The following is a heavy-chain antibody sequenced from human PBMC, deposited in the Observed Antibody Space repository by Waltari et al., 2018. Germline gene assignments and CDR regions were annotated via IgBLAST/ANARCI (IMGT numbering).Heavy chain of an antibody. CDR2: IYTSGST. CDR1: GGSISSYY. J-gene: IGHJ3*02. V-gene: IGHV4-4*07. CDR3: ARELRSSWYLDAFDI. Sequence: QVQLQESGPGLVKPSETLSLTCTVSGGSISSYYWSWIRQPAGKGLEWIGRIYTSGSTNYNPSLKSRVTMSVDTSKNQFSLKLSSVTAADTAVYYCARELRSSWYLDAFDIWGQGTTVTVSS. D-gene: IGHD6-13*01.